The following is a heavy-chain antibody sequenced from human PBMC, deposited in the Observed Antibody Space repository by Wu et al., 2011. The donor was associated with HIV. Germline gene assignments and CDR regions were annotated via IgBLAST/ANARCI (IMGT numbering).Heavy chain of an antibody. J-gene: IGHJ4*02. Sequence: QVQLVQSGAEVKKPGSSVKVSCKASGGSFRTFAINWVRQAPGEGLEWMGRIIPIVEKPKYAQKFQGRVTITADESTSTAYMELTSLRSDDTAVYYCAGPRGYSYGSFDYWGREPWSPSPQ. CDR3: AGPRGYSYGSFDY. CDR2: IIPIVEKP. V-gene: IGHV1-69*18. D-gene: IGHD5-18*01. CDR1: GGSFRTFA.